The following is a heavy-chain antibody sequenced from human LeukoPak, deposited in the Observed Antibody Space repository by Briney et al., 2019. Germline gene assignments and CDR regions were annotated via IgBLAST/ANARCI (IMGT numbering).Heavy chain of an antibody. V-gene: IGHV3-33*01. J-gene: IGHJ4*02. CDR3: ARISGSYSDY. Sequence: PGGSLRLSCAASGFTFSNYGMHWVRQAPGKGLEWVALISFDGSQKYYADSVKGRFTISRDNSKNTLYLQMNSLRAEDTAVYYCARISGSYSDYWGQGTLVTVSS. D-gene: IGHD3-10*01. CDR1: GFTFSNYG. CDR2: ISFDGSQK.